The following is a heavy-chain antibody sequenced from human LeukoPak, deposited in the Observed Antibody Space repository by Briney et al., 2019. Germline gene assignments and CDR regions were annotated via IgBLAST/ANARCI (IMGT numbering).Heavy chain of an antibody. CDR2: ISWNSGSI. CDR3: ATFDGFDY. D-gene: IGHD3-9*01. CDR1: GFTFDDYA. V-gene: IGHV3-9*01. J-gene: IGHJ4*02. Sequence: PGRSLRLSCAASGFTFDDYAMHWVRQPPGKGLEWVSGISWNSGSIGYADSVEGRFTISRDNAKNSLYLQMNSLRPEDTALYYCATFDGFDYWGQGTLVTVSS.